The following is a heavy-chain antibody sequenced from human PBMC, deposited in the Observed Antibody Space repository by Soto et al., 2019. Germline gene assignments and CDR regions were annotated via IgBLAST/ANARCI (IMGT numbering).Heavy chain of an antibody. CDR2: IYYSGST. Sequence: SETLSLTCTVSGGSISSSSYYWGWIRQPPGKGLEWIGSIYYSGSTYYNPSLKSRVTISVDTSKNQFSLKLSSVTAADTAVYYCARRGYSSSWSKYYGMDVWGQGTTVTVSS. J-gene: IGHJ6*02. D-gene: IGHD6-13*01. CDR3: ARRGYSSSWSKYYGMDV. CDR1: GGSISSSSYY. V-gene: IGHV4-39*01.